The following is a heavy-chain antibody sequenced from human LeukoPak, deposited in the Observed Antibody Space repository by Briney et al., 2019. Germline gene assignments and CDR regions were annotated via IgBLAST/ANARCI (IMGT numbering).Heavy chain of an antibody. J-gene: IGHJ6*02. V-gene: IGHV1-18*01. D-gene: IGHD2-2*01. CDR1: GYTFTSYG. CDR3: ARATSLVVPAADHYYYGLAV. Sequence: ASVKVSCKASGYTFTSYGISWVRQAPGQGLEWMGWISAYNGNTNYAQKLQGRVTMTTDTSTSTAYMELRSLRSDDTAVYYCARATSLVVPAADHYYYGLAVWGQGTTVTVSS. CDR2: ISAYNGNT.